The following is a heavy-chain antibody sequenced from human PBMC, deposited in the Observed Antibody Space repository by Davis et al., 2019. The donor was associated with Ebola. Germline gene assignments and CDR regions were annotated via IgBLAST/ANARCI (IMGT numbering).Heavy chain of an antibody. J-gene: IGHJ2*01. Sequence: GESLKISCAASGFPLSGFSMNWVRQAPGKGLEWVSFISSSSNYIYYADSVKGRFTVSRDNAKNSLYLQMSSLRAEDTAVYYCVRDPALVVTGGGWFFGLWGRGTLVTVSS. CDR3: VRDPALVVTGGGWFFGL. V-gene: IGHV3-21*01. D-gene: IGHD2-21*02. CDR2: ISSSSNYI. CDR1: GFPLSGFS.